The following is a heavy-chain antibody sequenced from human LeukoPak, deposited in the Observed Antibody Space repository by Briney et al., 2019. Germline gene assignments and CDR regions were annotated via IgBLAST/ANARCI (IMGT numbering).Heavy chain of an antibody. CDR1: GFTFSSYG. V-gene: IGHV3-33*01. J-gene: IGHJ4*02. D-gene: IGHD3-9*01. CDR3: ARDAPTGYNDY. CDR2: IWYDGSNK. Sequence: GGSLRLSCAASGFTFSSYGMHWVRQAPGKGLEWVAVIWYDGSNKYYADSVKGRFTISRDNSKNTLYLQMNSLRAEDTAVYYCARDAPTGYNDYWGQGTLVTVSS.